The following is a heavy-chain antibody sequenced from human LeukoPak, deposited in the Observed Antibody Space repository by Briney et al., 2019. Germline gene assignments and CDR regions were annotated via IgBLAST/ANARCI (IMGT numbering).Heavy chain of an antibody. CDR3: ASRASDTAMIDYYYYMDV. D-gene: IGHD5-18*01. CDR1: GGSISSGSYY. V-gene: IGHV4-61*02. Sequence: SETLSLTCTVSGGSISSGSYYWSWIRQPAGKGLEWIGRIYTSGSTNYNPSLKSRVTISVDTSKHQFSLKLSSVTAADTAVYYCASRASDTAMIDYYYYMDVWGKGTTVTVSS. J-gene: IGHJ6*03. CDR2: IYTSGST.